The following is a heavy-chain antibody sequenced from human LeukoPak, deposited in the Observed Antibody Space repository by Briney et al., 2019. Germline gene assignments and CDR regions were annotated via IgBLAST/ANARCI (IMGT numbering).Heavy chain of an antibody. J-gene: IGHJ5*02. V-gene: IGHV3-30*04. D-gene: IGHD3-10*01. CDR1: GFRLRRHD. Sequence: PGGSLRLSCGASGFRLRRHDMQAVRQSPGKGLEWVAAVSYDGTSEKYGDSVKGRFTISRDNSKSTLYLQMMSLRVEDTALYYLLKALYDHYSGKDNLFDPWGQGTQVIVS. CDR3: LKALYDHYSGKDNLFDP. CDR2: VSYDGTSE.